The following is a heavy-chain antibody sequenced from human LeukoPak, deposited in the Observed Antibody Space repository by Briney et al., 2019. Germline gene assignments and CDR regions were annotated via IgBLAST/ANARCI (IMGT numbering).Heavy chain of an antibody. CDR2: FDPEDGET. D-gene: IGHD3-16*01. J-gene: IGHJ4*02. V-gene: IGHV1-24*01. CDR1: GYTLTELS. CDR3: ATGITIRGYFDY. Sequence: ASVKVSCKVSGYTLTELSMHWVRQAPGKGLEWMGGFDPEDGETIYAQKFQGRVTMTEDTSTDTAYMELSSLRSEDTAVYYCATGITIRGYFDYWGQGTLVTVSS.